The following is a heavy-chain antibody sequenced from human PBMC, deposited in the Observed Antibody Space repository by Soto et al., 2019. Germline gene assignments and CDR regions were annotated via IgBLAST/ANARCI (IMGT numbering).Heavy chain of an antibody. J-gene: IGHJ5*02. CDR1: GGSMGSSNYY. CDR2: INYSGNT. Sequence: SETLSLTCTVSGGSMGSSNYYWVWIRQPPGKGLKWIGSINYSGNTYYDSSLKSRVTISVDTSRNQFSLKLSSVTAADTAVYYCARHPSDFWFDPWGQGTLVTVSS. V-gene: IGHV4-39*01. D-gene: IGHD2-21*02. CDR3: ARHPSDFWFDP.